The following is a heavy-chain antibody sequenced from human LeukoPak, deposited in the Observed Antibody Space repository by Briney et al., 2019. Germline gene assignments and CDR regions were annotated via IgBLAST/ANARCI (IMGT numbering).Heavy chain of an antibody. V-gene: IGHV3-7*01. CDR1: GFTFSSYW. CDR2: IKQDGSEK. D-gene: IGHD3-22*01. J-gene: IGHJ3*02. Sequence: GGSLRLSCAASGFTFSSYWMSWVRQAPGKGPEWVANIKQDGSEKYYVDSVKGRFTISRDNAKNSLYLQMNSLRAEDTAVYYCARPNYYDSSGYYSPAFDIWGQGTMVTVSS. CDR3: ARPNYYDSSGYYSPAFDI.